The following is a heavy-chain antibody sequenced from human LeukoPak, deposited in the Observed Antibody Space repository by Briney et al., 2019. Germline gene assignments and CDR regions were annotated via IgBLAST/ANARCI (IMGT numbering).Heavy chain of an antibody. D-gene: IGHD6-6*01. Sequence: PGGSLRLSCAASGFTFSSYPMTWVRQAPGKGPEWVSFISDSGGITYYADSVKGRFTIPRDNSKNTLYLQMNSLRAEDTAVYYFAKNTQYSGYYDCWGQGTLVAVSS. CDR1: GFTFSSYP. CDR3: AKNTQYSGYYDC. CDR2: ISDSGGIT. V-gene: IGHV3-23*01. J-gene: IGHJ4*02.